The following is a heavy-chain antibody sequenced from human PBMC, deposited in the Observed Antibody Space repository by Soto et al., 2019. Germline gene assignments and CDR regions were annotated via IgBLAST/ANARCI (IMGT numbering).Heavy chain of an antibody. CDR2: IVANGGST. J-gene: IGHJ4*02. Sequence: PGGSLRLSCAASGFTFKNYAMTRVRQAPGKGLEWVSGIVANGGSTDYADSVKGRFTISRDNSKNMLYLQMKSLRVDDTAVYYCAKDQSYYYDSSGSRAEYWGQGTLVTVSS. D-gene: IGHD3-22*01. V-gene: IGHV3-23*01. CDR1: GFTFKNYA. CDR3: AKDQSYYYDSSGSRAEY.